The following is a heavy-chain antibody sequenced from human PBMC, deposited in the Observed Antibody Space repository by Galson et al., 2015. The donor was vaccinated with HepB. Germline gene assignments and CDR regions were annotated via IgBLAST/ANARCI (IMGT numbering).Heavy chain of an antibody. Sequence: SYAISWVRQAPGQGLEWMGGIIPIFGTANYAQKFQGRVTITADESTSTAYMELSSLRSEDTAVYYCARTKYYDFWSGYYSRRHYYGMDVWGQGTTVTVSS. CDR2: IIPIFGTA. J-gene: IGHJ6*02. V-gene: IGHV1-69*01. CDR3: ARTKYYDFWSGYYSRRHYYGMDV. D-gene: IGHD3-3*01. CDR1: SYA.